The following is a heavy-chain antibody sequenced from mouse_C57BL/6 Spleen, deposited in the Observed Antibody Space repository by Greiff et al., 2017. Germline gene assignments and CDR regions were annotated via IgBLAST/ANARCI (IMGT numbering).Heavy chain of an antibody. CDR1: GYTFTGYW. J-gene: IGHJ4*01. Sequence: QVQLQQSGAELMKPGASVKLSCKATGYTFTGYWIEWVKQRPGHGLEWIGEILPGSGSTNYNEKFKGKATFTADTSSNTAYMQLSSLTTEDSAIYYCARRSYDDYGPYYYAMDYWGQGTSVTVSS. CDR3: ARRSYDDYGPYYYAMDY. CDR2: ILPGSGST. D-gene: IGHD2-4*01. V-gene: IGHV1-9*01.